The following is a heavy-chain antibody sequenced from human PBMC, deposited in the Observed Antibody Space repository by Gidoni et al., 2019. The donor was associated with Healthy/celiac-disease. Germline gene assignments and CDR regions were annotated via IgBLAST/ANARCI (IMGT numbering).Heavy chain of an antibody. D-gene: IGHD2-2*01. CDR1: GFTFSSYW. V-gene: IGHV3-7*01. J-gene: IGHJ3*02. CDR3: ARALGCSSTSCHDAFDI. Sequence: VQLVESGGGLVQPGRSLRLSCADSGFTFSSYWMSWVRQAPGKGLAWVANIKQAGSEKYYVDSVKGRFTISRDNAKNSLYLQMNSLRAEDTAVYYCARALGCSSTSCHDAFDIWGKGTMVTVS. CDR2: IKQAGSEK.